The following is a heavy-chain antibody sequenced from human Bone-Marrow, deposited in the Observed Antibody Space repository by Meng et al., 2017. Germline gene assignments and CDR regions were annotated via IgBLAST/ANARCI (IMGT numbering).Heavy chain of an antibody. D-gene: IGHD6-13*01. Sequence: GESLKISSKGSGYSFTSYWNGWVRQMPGKGLEWMGIIYPGDSDTRYSPSFQGQVTISADKSISTAYLQWSSLKASDTAMYYCARQQQLEYFDYWGQGTLVTVSS. V-gene: IGHV5-51*01. J-gene: IGHJ4*02. CDR2: IYPGDSDT. CDR3: ARQQQLEYFDY. CDR1: GYSFTSYW.